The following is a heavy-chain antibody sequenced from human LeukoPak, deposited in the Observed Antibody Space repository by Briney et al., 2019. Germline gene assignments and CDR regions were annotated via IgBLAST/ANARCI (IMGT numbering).Heavy chain of an antibody. CDR3: AKDVNYDFWSGYMDV. V-gene: IGHV3-43*01. Sequence: GGSLRLSCAASGFTFDDYTTHWVRQAPGKGLEWVSLISWDGGSTYYADSVKGRFTISRDNSKNSLYLQMNSLRTEDTALYYCAKDVNYDFWSGYMDVWGQGTTVTVSS. J-gene: IGHJ6*02. CDR1: GFTFDDYT. D-gene: IGHD3-3*01. CDR2: ISWDGGST.